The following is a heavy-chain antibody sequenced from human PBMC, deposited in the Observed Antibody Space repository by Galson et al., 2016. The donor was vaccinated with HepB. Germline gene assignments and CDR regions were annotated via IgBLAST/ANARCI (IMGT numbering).Heavy chain of an antibody. CDR3: AREGIYYYDSTVYSPFDY. Sequence: SVKVSCKASGYTFTDYYMHWVRQAPGQGLEWMGWINPNTDGTNYAQKFQGRVTMTRDTSISTAYMELSRLRSDDTAVYYGAREGIYYYDSTVYSPFDYWGQGTLFTVSS. J-gene: IGHJ4*02. CDR1: GYTFTDYY. CDR2: INPNTDGT. D-gene: IGHD3-22*01. V-gene: IGHV1-2*02.